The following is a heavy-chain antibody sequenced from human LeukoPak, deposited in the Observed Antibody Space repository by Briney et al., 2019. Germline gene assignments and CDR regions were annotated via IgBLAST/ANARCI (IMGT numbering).Heavy chain of an antibody. Sequence: SETLSLTCTVSGYSISSGYYWGWIRQPPGKGLEWIGSIYHSGSTYYNPSLKSRVTISVDTSKNQFSLKLSSVTAADTAVYYCARRRQSVSNFDYWGQGTLVTVSS. V-gene: IGHV4-38-2*02. J-gene: IGHJ4*02. CDR1: GYSISSGYY. CDR3: ARRRQSVSNFDY. CDR2: IYHSGST. D-gene: IGHD3-3*02.